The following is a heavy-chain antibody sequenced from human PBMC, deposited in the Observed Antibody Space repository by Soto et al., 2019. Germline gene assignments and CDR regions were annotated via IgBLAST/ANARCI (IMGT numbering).Heavy chain of an antibody. CDR2: IYWNDDK. J-gene: IGHJ4*02. D-gene: IGHD3-16*01. CDR1: GFPLSARGVG. CDR3: AHSPWGSAPDY. V-gene: IGHV2-5*01. Sequence: QITVKESGPTLVKPTETLTLTCTVSGFPLSARGVGVGWIRQPPGKALEWLAVIYWNDDKRYSPSLKSRLTITKDISKNQVVRTMTNTDPGDTAKDYCAHSPWGSAPDYWGQGTLVTVSS.